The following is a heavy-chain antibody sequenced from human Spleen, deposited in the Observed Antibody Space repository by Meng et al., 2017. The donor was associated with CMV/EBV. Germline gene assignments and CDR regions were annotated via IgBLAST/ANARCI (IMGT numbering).Heavy chain of an antibody. V-gene: IGHV3-74*01. Sequence: GESLKISCAASGFTFSRYWMHWVRQAPGKGLTWVTRMNSDGTSTYYADSVKGRFTVSRDNAMNTLYLQINSLRPEDTAVYYCARDLFPNYYYYGLDVWGQGTTVTVSS. J-gene: IGHJ6*02. CDR2: MNSDGTST. CDR1: GFTFSRYW. CDR3: ARDLFPNYYYYGLDV.